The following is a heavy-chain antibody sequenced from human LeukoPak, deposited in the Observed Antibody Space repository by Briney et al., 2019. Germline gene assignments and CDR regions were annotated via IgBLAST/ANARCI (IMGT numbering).Heavy chain of an antibody. V-gene: IGHV1-69*10. CDR2: IIPILGIA. CDR3: ARDGDDIVVVPAAIRYYYYYMDV. Sequence: GASVKVSCKASGGTFSSYTISWVRQAPGQGLEWMGRIIPILGIANYAQKFQGRVTITADKSTSTAYMEMSSLRSEDTGVYYCARDGDDIVVVPAAIRYYYYYMDVWGKGTTVTVSS. J-gene: IGHJ6*03. CDR1: GGTFSSYT. D-gene: IGHD2-2*01.